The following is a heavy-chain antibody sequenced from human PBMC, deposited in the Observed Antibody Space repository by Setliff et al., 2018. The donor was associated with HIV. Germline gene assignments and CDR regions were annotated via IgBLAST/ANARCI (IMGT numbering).Heavy chain of an antibody. CDR2: ISAYNGNT. D-gene: IGHD3-3*01. CDR3: ARSGGGYYTKNINWFDP. V-gene: IGHV1-18*01. CDR1: GYTFTSYG. Sequence: ASVKVSCKASGYTFTSYGISWVRQAPGQGLEWMGWISAYNGNTNYAQTLQGRVTMTTDTSTSTAYMELRSLRSDDTAVYYCARSGGGYYTKNINWFDPWGQGTLVTVSS. J-gene: IGHJ5*02.